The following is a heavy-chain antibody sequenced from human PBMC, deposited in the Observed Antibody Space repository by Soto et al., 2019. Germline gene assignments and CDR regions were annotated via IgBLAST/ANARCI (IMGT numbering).Heavy chain of an antibody. D-gene: IGHD1-1*01. CDR1: GGSISSSNW. V-gene: IGHV4-4*02. Sequence: PSETLSLTCAVSGGSISSSNWWSWVRQPPGKGLEWIGEIYHSGSTNYNPSLKSRVTISVDTSKNQFSLKLSSVTAADTAVYYCARASPVQLTRHQQYWGQGTLVTVSS. CDR3: ARASPVQLTRHQQY. J-gene: IGHJ4*02. CDR2: IYHSGST.